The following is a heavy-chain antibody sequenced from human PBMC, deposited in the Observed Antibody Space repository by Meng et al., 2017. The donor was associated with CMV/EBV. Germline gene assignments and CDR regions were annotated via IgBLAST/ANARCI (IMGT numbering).Heavy chain of an antibody. D-gene: IGHD1-26*01. J-gene: IGHJ4*02. V-gene: IGHV4-31*02. Sequence: SGWSISSGGYYWSWIRQHPGKGLEWIGYIYYSGSTYYNPSLKSRVTISVDTSKNQFSLKLSSVTAADTAVYYCARGTTVGATYAVDYWGQGTLVTVSS. CDR1: GWSISSGGYY. CDR2: IYYSGST. CDR3: ARGTTVGATYAVDY.